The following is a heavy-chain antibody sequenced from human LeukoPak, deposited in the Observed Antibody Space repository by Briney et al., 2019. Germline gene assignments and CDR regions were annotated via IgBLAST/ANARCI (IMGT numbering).Heavy chain of an antibody. J-gene: IGHJ4*02. CDR2: ISSSSSYT. V-gene: IGHV3-11*03. Sequence: LSCAASGFIFSDYXMSWIRQAPGKGLEWVSYISSSSSYTAYADSVKGRFAISRDKAKNSLYLQINSLRAEDTAVYFCARAANTATGTPTLAIDYWGQGTLXXVXS. CDR3: ARAANTATGTPTLAIDY. D-gene: IGHD6-13*01. CDR1: GFIFSDYX.